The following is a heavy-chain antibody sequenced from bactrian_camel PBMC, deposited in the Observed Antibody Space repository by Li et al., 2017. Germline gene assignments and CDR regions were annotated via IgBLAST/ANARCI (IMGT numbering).Heavy chain of an antibody. V-gene: IGHV3S40*01. CDR1: GLTFSDYA. CDR3: SKDPSPSWYPPVFSY. Sequence: DVQLVESGGGLVQAGGSLRLSCTVSGLTFSDYAVAWFRQAPGKGLEWVSSINSGGGNPAYADSVKGRFTITRDNAKNTMYLQLNSLKTEDMAMYCCSKDPSPSWYPPVFSYWGQGTQVTVS. CDR2: INSGGGNP. J-gene: IGHJ6*01. D-gene: IGHD6*01.